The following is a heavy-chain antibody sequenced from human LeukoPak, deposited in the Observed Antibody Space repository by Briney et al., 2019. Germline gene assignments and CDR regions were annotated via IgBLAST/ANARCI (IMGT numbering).Heavy chain of an antibody. D-gene: IGHD3-22*01. J-gene: IGHJ5*02. CDR3: ARDSSPTYYYDSSGYYWSA. CDR2: ISYDGSNK. CDR1: GFTFSSYA. V-gene: IGHV3-30*04. Sequence: PGGSLRLSCAASGFTFSSYAMHWVRQAPGKGLEWVAVISYDGSNKYYADSVKGRFTISRDNSKNTLYLQMNGLRAEDTAVYYCARDSSPTYYYDSSGYYWSAWGQGTLVTVSS.